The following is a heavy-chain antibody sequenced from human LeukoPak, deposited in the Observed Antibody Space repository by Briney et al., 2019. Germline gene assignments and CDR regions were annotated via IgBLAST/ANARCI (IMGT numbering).Heavy chain of an antibody. Sequence: GGSLRRSCAASGFIFSSYAMNWVRQAPGKGLEWVSAISGSGGGTYYADSVKGRFTISRDKSKNTLYLQMSSLRAEDTAVYFCAKGASYSGYDPFDYWGQGTLVTVSS. V-gene: IGHV3-23*01. CDR3: AKGASYSGYDPFDY. D-gene: IGHD5-12*01. CDR2: ISGSGGGT. CDR1: GFIFSSYA. J-gene: IGHJ4*02.